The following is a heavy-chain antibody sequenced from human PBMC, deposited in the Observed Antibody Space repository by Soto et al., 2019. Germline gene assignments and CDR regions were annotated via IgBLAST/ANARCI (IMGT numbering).Heavy chain of an antibody. CDR2: IIPIFGTA. CDR1: GGTFSRYA. V-gene: IGHV1-69*13. CDR3: ARDPITMVRGVIKRRSQFFDY. D-gene: IGHD3-10*01. J-gene: IGHJ4*01. Sequence: ASVRVCCQASGGTFSRYAISWVRQAPGQGLEWMGGIIPIFGTANYAQKFQGRVTITADESTSTAYMELSSLRSEDTAVYYCARDPITMVRGVIKRRSQFFDYWG.